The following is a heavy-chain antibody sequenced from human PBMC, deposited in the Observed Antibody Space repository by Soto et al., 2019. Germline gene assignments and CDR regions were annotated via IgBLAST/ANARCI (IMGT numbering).Heavy chain of an antibody. Sequence: PSETLSLTCAVYGGSFSGYYWSWIRQPPGKGLEWIGEINHSGSTNYNPSLKSRVTISVDTSKNQFSLKLSSVTAADTAVYYCARSSSWYGHLGYWGQGTLVT. CDR3: ARSSSWYGHLGY. CDR1: GGSFSGYY. CDR2: INHSGST. V-gene: IGHV4-34*01. J-gene: IGHJ4*02. D-gene: IGHD6-13*01.